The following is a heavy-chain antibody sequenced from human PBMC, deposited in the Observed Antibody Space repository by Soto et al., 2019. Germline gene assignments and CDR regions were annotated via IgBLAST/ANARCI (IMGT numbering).Heavy chain of an antibody. CDR1: GFTFSSYS. D-gene: IGHD2-15*01. Sequence: PGGSLRLSCAASGFTFSSYSMNWVRQAPGKGLEWVSSISSSSYIYYADSVKGRFTISRDNAKNSLYLQMNSLRAEDTAVYYCASYCSGGSCYEGFDYWGQGPLVTVSS. CDR3: ASYCSGGSCYEGFDY. J-gene: IGHJ4*02. CDR2: ISSSSYI. V-gene: IGHV3-21*01.